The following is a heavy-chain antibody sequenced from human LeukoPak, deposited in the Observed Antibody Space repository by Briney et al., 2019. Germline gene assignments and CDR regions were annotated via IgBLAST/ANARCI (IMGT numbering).Heavy chain of an antibody. Sequence: GGSLRLSCAASGFTFRDYSMNWVRQAPGKGPECVSYISPTSSDIFYVDSVKGRFAISRDNAKNSLYLQMNSLRAEDTAVYYCARDVRYGDYAGWFDPWGQGTLVTVSS. V-gene: IGHV3-21*05. D-gene: IGHD4-17*01. CDR3: ARDVRYGDYAGWFDP. J-gene: IGHJ5*02. CDR1: GFTFRDYS. CDR2: ISPTSSDI.